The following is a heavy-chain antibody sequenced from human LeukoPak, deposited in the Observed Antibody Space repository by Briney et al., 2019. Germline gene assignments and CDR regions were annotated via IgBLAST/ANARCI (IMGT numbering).Heavy chain of an antibody. Sequence: GESLKISCKGSGYSFTSYWIGWVRQMPGKGLEWMGIIYPGDSDTRYSPSFQGQVTISADKSISTAYLQWSSLKAADTAIYYCATRSYDNSDFFQHWGQGTLVTVSS. CDR1: GYSFTSYW. D-gene: IGHD3-22*01. V-gene: IGHV5-51*03. J-gene: IGHJ1*01. CDR2: IYPGDSDT. CDR3: ATRSYDNSDFFQH.